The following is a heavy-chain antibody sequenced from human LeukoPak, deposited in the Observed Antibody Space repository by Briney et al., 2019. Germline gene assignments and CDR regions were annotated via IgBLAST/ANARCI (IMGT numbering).Heavy chain of an antibody. J-gene: IGHJ3*02. CDR2: IYYSGST. D-gene: IGHD2-8*02. CDR1: GGSISSSSYY. Sequence: SETLSLTCTGSGGSISSSSYYWGWIRQPPEKGLEWIGSIYYSGSTYYNPSLKSRVTISVDTSKNQFSLKLSSVTAADTAVYYCARGAGAVAFAIWGQRTMVTVSS. CDR3: ARGAGAVAFAI. V-gene: IGHV4-39*07.